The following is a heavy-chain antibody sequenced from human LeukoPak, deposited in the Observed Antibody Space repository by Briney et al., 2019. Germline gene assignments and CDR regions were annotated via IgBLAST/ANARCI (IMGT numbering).Heavy chain of an antibody. CDR3: ARGGYGTLFDY. V-gene: IGHV4-38-2*01. Sequence: SETLSLTCAVSGYSISSGYYWGWIRQPPGKGLEWIGRIYHSGSTYYNPSLKSRVTISVDTSKNQFSLKLNSVTAADTAVYYRARGGYGTLFDYWGQGTLVTVSS. CDR1: GYSISSGYY. D-gene: IGHD5-12*01. J-gene: IGHJ4*02. CDR2: IYHSGST.